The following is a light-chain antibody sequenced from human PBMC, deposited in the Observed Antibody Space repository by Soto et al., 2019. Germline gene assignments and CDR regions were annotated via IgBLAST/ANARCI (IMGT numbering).Light chain of an antibody. CDR1: QRVSSN. CDR3: QQYNNWPYT. J-gene: IGKJ2*01. Sequence: EVVMTQSPATLSVSPGERATLSCRASQRVSSNLAWYQQKPGQAPRLLIYRASTRATGLPARFSGSGSGTEFTLTISSLQSEDFAVYYCQQYNNWPYTFGQGTKLDIK. V-gene: IGKV3-15*01. CDR2: RAS.